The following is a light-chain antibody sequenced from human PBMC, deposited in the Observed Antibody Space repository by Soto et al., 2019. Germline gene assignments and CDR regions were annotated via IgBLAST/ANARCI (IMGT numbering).Light chain of an antibody. CDR2: GAS. J-gene: IGKJ1*01. Sequence: EILMTQSPFTLSGSVGEGATLSWGASQTVSSRLDWYQHKPGQAPKLLIYGASSLQSGVPSRLSGSGYGTELTISISSMKYDDVATYYCQHYEDYTWTFGQGTKVDIK. V-gene: IGKV1-5*01. CDR1: QTVSSR. CDR3: QHYEDYTWT.